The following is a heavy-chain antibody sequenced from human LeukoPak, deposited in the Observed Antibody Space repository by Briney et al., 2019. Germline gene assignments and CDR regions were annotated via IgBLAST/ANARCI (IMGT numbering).Heavy chain of an antibody. Sequence: GGSLRLSCAASGFTFSIHAIHLVRRSPGKGLEWVAVISYDGSKKYYADSLKGRFTISRDNSQNTLYLEMSSLRIEDTALYYCASGGFVSDYWGQGTLVTVSS. CDR2: ISYDGSKK. J-gene: IGHJ4*02. V-gene: IGHV3-30*04. CDR1: GFTFSIHA. CDR3: ASGGFVSDY. D-gene: IGHD2-15*01.